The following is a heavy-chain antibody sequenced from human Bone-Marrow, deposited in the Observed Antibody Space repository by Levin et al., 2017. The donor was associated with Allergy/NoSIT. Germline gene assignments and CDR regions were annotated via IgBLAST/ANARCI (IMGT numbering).Heavy chain of an antibody. CDR1: GFTFSSYA. CDR2: ISYDGSNK. V-gene: IGHV3-30*04. D-gene: IGHD3-10*02. CDR3: ARARKVLFGELWQGYFDY. J-gene: IGHJ4*02. Sequence: GGSLRLSCAASGFTFSSYAMHWVRQAPGKGLEWVAVISYDGSNKYYADSVKGRFTISRDNSKNTLYLQMNSLRAEDTAVYYCARARKVLFGELWQGYFDYWGQGTLVTVSS.